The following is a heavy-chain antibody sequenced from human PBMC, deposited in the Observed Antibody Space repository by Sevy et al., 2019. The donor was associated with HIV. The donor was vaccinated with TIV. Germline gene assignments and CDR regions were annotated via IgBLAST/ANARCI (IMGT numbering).Heavy chain of an antibody. CDR2: IKSRADGGTT. J-gene: IGHJ6*02. CDR3: STDPFIVLLVTDGKDV. Sequence: GGSLRLSCAASGFTFTYAWMTWVRQAPGKGLEWVGRIKSRADGGTTDYAAPVQGRLTISRDDSKNTLYLQMNSLRTEDTAVYYCSTDPFIVLLVTDGKDVWGQGTTVTVSS. V-gene: IGHV3-15*01. CDR1: GFTFTYAW. D-gene: IGHD2-8*01.